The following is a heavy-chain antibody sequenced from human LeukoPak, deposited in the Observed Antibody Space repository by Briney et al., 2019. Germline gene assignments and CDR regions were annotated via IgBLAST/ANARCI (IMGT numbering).Heavy chain of an antibody. CDR1: GGSIGSYY. J-gene: IGHJ4*02. V-gene: IGHV4-4*07. CDR3: ARGRSGSWYSFDY. Sequence: GSLRLSCTVSGGSIGSYYRSWIRQSAGKGLEWIGRIYTSGSTNYNPSLKSRVTMSVDTSKNQFSLNLSSVTAADTAVYYCARGRSGSWYSFDYWGQGTLVTVSS. CDR2: IYTSGST. D-gene: IGHD6-13*01.